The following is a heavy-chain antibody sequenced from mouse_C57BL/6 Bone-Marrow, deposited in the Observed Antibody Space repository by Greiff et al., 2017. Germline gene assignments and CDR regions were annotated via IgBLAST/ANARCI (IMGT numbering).Heavy chain of an antibody. V-gene: IGHV5-17*01. CDR3: ARELGLYFDY. CDR1: GFTFSDYG. J-gene: IGHJ2*01. D-gene: IGHD4-1*01. Sequence: EVKLQESGGGLVKPGGSLKLSCAASGFTFSDYGMHWVRQAPEKGLEWVAYISSGSSTIYYADTVKGRFTISRDNAKNTLFLQMTSLRSEDTAMYYCARELGLYFDYWGQGTTLTVSS. CDR2: ISSGSSTI.